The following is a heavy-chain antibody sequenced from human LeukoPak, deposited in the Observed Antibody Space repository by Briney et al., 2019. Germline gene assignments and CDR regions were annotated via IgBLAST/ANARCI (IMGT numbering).Heavy chain of an antibody. CDR3: YVSGWTEDIDN. J-gene: IGHJ4*02. Sequence: PGGSLRLSCSASGITFSSHAMHWVRQAPGKGLEYVSAISDNGGMTFYADSVKGRFTISRDNSKNTLYLQMSSLRGGDTAVYYCYVSGWTEDIDNWGQGTLVTVSS. CDR1: GITFSSHA. D-gene: IGHD6-19*01. V-gene: IGHV3-64D*06. CDR2: ISDNGGMT.